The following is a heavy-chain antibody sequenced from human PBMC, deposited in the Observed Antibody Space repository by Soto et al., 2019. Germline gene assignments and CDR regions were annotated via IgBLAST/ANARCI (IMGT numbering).Heavy chain of an antibody. D-gene: IGHD6-13*01. V-gene: IGHV1-69*13. CDR2: IIPIFGTA. J-gene: IGHJ6*02. Sequence: SVKVSCKASGGTFSSYAISWVRQAPGQGLEWMGGIIPIFGTANYAQKFQGRVTITADESTSTAYMELSSLRSEDTAVYYCAREDGSSSSFDYYYGMDVWGQGTTVTVSS. CDR1: GGTFSSYA. CDR3: AREDGSSSSFDYYYGMDV.